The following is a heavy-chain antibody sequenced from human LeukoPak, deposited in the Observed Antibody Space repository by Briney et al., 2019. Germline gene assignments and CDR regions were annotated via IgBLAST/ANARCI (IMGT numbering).Heavy chain of an antibody. Sequence: SETLSLTCSVSGDSIRSYYWGWIRQPPGKGLEWIGSIYYSGSTYYNPSLKSRVTISVDTSKNQFSLKLSSVTAADTAVYYCARREQWLVLARWGQGTLVTVSS. CDR3: ARREQWLVLAR. CDR1: GDSIRSYY. V-gene: IGHV4-39*01. J-gene: IGHJ4*02. D-gene: IGHD6-19*01. CDR2: IYYSGST.